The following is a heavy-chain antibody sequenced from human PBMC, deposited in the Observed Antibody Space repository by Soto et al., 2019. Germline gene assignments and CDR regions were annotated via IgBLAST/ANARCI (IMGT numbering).Heavy chain of an antibody. V-gene: IGHV3-23*01. D-gene: IGHD2-21*02. CDR1: GFTFSINA. J-gene: IGHJ4*02. Sequence: PGGSLRLSCAASGFTFSINAMTLVRQAPGKGLEWVSTIYVDGSSTFYADSVKGRFTISRDNSQNTLYLQMSSLRAEDTAVYYCAKDEAGFSTAGNFFDYWGQGTLFTVSS. CDR3: AKDEAGFSTAGNFFDY. CDR2: IYVDGSST.